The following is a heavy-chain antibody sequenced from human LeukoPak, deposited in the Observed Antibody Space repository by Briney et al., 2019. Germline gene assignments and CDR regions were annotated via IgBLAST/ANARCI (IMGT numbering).Heavy chain of an antibody. CDR2: ISYDGSNK. V-gene: IGHV3-30*18. CDR3: AKLLTGGYYSTLYYYGLDV. J-gene: IGHJ6*02. CDR1: GFTFSSYG. D-gene: IGHD2-8*02. Sequence: GGSLRLSCAASGFTFSSYGMHWVRQAPGKGLERVAVISYDGSNKYYADSVKGRFTISRDNSKTRLSLQMNRVTAEDTAVYYCAKLLTGGYYSTLYYYGLDVWGQGTTVTVSS.